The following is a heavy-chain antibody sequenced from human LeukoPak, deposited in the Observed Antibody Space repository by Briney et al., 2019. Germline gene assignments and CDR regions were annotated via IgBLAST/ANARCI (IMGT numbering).Heavy chain of an antibody. V-gene: IGHV3-74*01. CDR3: ARAPSEIGGYYPEYFRH. J-gene: IGHJ1*01. CDR1: GFTFSSYW. Sequence: PGGSLRLSCAASGFTFSSYWMHWVRQAPGKGLVWVSRIKSDGSTRYADSVEGRFTVPRDNAKNKVSLQMNSLRAEDTGVYYCARAPSEIGGYYPEYFRHWGQGTLVIVSS. CDR2: IKSDGST. D-gene: IGHD3-22*01.